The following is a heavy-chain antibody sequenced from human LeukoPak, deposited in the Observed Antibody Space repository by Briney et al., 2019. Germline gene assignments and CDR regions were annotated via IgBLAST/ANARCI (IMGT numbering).Heavy chain of an antibody. CDR1: GYTLTELS. CDR3: AIHPPHSSGWSRAEYFQH. Sequence: ASVKVSCKVSGYTLTELSMHWVRQAPGKGLEWMGGFDPEDGETIYAQKFQGRVTMTEDTSTDTAYMELSSLRSEDTAVYYCAIHPPHSSGWSRAEYFQHWGRGTLVTVSS. J-gene: IGHJ1*01. CDR2: FDPEDGET. D-gene: IGHD6-19*01. V-gene: IGHV1-24*01.